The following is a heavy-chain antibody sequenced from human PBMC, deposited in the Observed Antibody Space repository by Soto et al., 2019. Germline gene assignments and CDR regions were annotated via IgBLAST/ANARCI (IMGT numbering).Heavy chain of an antibody. D-gene: IGHD6-13*01. Sequence: GGSLRLSCAASGFTFSSYAMSWVRQAPGKGLEWVSAISGSGGSTYYADSVKGRFTISRDNSKNTLYLQMNSLRAEDTAVYYCAKGRSFRIAAAGPFDYWGQGTLVTVSS. V-gene: IGHV3-23*01. CDR2: ISGSGGST. CDR3: AKGRSFRIAAAGPFDY. CDR1: GFTFSSYA. J-gene: IGHJ4*02.